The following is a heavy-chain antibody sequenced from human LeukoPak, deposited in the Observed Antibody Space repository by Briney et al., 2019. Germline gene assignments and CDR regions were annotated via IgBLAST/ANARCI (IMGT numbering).Heavy chain of an antibody. D-gene: IGHD4-17*01. V-gene: IGHV3-30-3*01. J-gene: IGHJ4*02. CDR1: GFTFSSYA. CDR3: ARDRVTTPLYYFDY. CDR2: ISYDGSNK. Sequence: PGGSLRLSCAASGFTFSSYAMHWVRQAPGKGLEWVAVISYDGSNKYYADSVKGRFTISRDNSKNTLYLQMNSLRAEDTAVYYCARDRVTTPLYYFDYWGQGTLVTVSS.